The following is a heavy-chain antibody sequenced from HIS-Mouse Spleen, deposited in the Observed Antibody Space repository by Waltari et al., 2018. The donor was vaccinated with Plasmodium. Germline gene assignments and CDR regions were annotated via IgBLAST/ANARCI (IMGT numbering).Heavy chain of an antibody. V-gene: IGHV3-7*01. CDR3: ASSWYWYFDL. D-gene: IGHD6-13*01. Sequence: EVQLVESGGGLVQPGGSLRLSCAASGFTFSGYWMSGVRQAPGKGLEWVDNIKQDGSEKYYVDSVKGRFTISRDNAKNSLYLQMNSLRAEDTAVYYCASSWYWYFDLWGRGTLVTVSS. CDR1: GFTFSGYW. CDR2: IKQDGSEK. J-gene: IGHJ2*01.